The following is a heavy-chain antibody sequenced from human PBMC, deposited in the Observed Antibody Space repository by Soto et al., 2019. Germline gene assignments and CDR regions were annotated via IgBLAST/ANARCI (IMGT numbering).Heavy chain of an antibody. CDR3: ARDSAIGYGGNLIAY. CDR2: IWYDGSNK. V-gene: IGHV3-33*01. J-gene: IGHJ4*02. Sequence: QVQLVESGGGVVQPGRSLRLSCAASGFTFSSYGMHWVRQAPGKGLEWVAVIWYDGSNKYYADSVKGRFTISRDNSKNTLYQQMNSPRAEDTAVYYCARDSAIGYGGNLIAYWGQGTLVTV. D-gene: IGHD4-17*01. CDR1: GFTFSSYG.